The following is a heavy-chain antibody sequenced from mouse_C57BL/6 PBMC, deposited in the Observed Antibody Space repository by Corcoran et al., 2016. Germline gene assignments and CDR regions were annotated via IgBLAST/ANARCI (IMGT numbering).Heavy chain of an antibody. CDR1: GYTFTDYY. CDR3: ARRDYYGSNDY. J-gene: IGHJ2*01. V-gene: IGHV1-26*01. Sequence: EVQLHQSGPELVKPGASVKISCKASGYTFTDYYMNWVKQSHGKSLEWIGDINPNNGGTSYNQKFKGKATLTVDKSSSTAYMELRSLTSEDSAVYYCARRDYYGSNDYWGQGTTLTVSS. CDR2: INPNNGGT. D-gene: IGHD1-1*01.